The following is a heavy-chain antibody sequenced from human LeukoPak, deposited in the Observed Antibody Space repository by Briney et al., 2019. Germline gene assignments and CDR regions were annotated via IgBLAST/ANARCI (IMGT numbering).Heavy chain of an antibody. V-gene: IGHV4-61*08. Sequence: SETLSLTCTVSGVSVSSGGCYWSWIRQPPGKGLEWIGYTYYSGSTNYNPSLKSRVTISRDTSKNQFSLKLSSLTAADTAVYYCAREAPYWYFDLWGRGTLVTVSS. J-gene: IGHJ2*01. CDR2: TYYSGST. CDR3: AREAPYWYFDL. CDR1: GVSVSSGGCY.